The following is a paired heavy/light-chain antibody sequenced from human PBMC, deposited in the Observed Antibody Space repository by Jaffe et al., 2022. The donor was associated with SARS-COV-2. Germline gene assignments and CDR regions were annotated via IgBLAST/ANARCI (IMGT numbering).Light chain of an antibody. CDR3: QQRSNWPTWT. Sequence: EIVLTQSPATLSLSPGERATLSCRASQSVSSYLAWYQQKPGQAPRLLIYDASNRATGIPARFSGSGSGTDFTLTISSLEPEDFAVYYCQQRSNWPTWTFGQGTKVEIK. J-gene: IGKJ1*01. CDR1: QSVSSY. CDR2: DAS. V-gene: IGKV3-11*01.
Heavy chain of an antibody. Sequence: EVQLVESGGGLVQPGGSLRLSCSASGFTFSSYAMHWVRQAPGKGLEYVSAISSNGGSTYYADSVKGRFTISRDNSKNTLYLQMSSLRAEDTAVYYCVKGGYSYGSTPLSRYGMDVWGQGTTVTVSS. D-gene: IGHD5-18*01. J-gene: IGHJ6*02. V-gene: IGHV3-64D*09. CDR3: VKGGYSYGSTPLSRYGMDV. CDR2: ISSNGGST. CDR1: GFTFSSYA.